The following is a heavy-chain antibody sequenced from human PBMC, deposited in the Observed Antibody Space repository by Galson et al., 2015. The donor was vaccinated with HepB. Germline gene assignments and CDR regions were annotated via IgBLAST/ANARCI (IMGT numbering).Heavy chain of an antibody. Sequence: CTISGDSVSSNSAAWNWIRQSPSRGLEWLGRTYYRSKWYNDYAVSVKSRITINPDTSKNQFSLQLNSVTPEDTAVYYCARTIMRSGVRNSGSYLSPNWFDPWGQGTLVTVSS. CDR3: ARTIMRSGVRNSGSYLSPNWFDP. D-gene: IGHD3-10*01. J-gene: IGHJ5*02. CDR1: GDSVSSNSAA. CDR2: TYYRSKWYN. V-gene: IGHV6-1*01.